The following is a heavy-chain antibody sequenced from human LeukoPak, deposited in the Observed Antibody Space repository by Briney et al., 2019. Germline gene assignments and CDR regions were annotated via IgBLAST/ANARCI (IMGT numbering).Heavy chain of an antibody. CDR1: GFTFSSYA. CDR2: ISGSGGST. V-gene: IGHV3-23*01. J-gene: IGHJ6*03. Sequence: GGSLRLSCAASGFTFSSYAMSWVRQAPGKGLEWVSLISGSGGSTYYADSVKGRFTISRDNLKNTLYLQMNSLRAEDTAVYYCARDKDCSGGSCYWGYYYYYMDVWGKGTTVTVSS. D-gene: IGHD2-15*01. CDR3: ARDKDCSGGSCYWGYYYYYMDV.